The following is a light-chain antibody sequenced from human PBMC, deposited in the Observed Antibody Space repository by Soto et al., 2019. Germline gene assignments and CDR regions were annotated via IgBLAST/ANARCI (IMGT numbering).Light chain of an antibody. CDR2: EVT. Sequence: QSALTQPASVSGSPGQSITISCTGTSGDIGSYNRVSWYQQHPGKAPKLIIYEVTDRPSGVSNRFSGSKSGNTASLTISGLQAEDEADYYSCSYAGKKNGVVFGGGTKVTVL. V-gene: IGLV2-23*02. CDR1: SGDIGSYNR. CDR3: CSYAGKKNGVV. J-gene: IGLJ2*01.